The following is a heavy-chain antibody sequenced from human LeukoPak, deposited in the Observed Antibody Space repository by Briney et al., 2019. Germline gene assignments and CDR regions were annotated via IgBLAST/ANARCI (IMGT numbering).Heavy chain of an antibody. CDR3: ARPGGISPSDHGAISRAFDI. Sequence: QPGGSLRLSCAASGFTFSSYAMSWVRQAPGKGLEWVSAISGSGGSTYYADSVKGRFTISRDNSKNTLYLQMNSLRAEDTAVYYCARPGGISPSDHGAISRAFDIWGQGTMVTVSS. CDR2: ISGSGGST. V-gene: IGHV3-23*01. D-gene: IGHD2-15*01. CDR1: GFTFSSYA. J-gene: IGHJ3*02.